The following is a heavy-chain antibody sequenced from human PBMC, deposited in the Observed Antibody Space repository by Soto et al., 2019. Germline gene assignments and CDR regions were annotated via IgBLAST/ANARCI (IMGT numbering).Heavy chain of an antibody. Sequence: EVELVETGGGLIQPGGSLRLSCAASGFTVSSSSMSWVRQAPGKGLEWVSLIYADGATYYGDSVKGRFTISRDTSKNTLSLQMISLRADDTAVYYCARDDSFLGAPFHYWGQGTLVTVSS. CDR2: IYADGAT. J-gene: IGHJ4*02. CDR3: ARDDSFLGAPFHY. V-gene: IGHV3-53*02. CDR1: GFTVSSSS. D-gene: IGHD3-16*01.